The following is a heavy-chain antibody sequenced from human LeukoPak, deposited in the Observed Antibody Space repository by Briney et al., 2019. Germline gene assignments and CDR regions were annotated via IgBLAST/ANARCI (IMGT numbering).Heavy chain of an antibody. V-gene: IGHV3-66*04. D-gene: IGHD3-16*01. CDR3: AKLWRKGTDY. Sequence: PGGSLRLSCAASGFTVSSNYMSWVCQAPGKGLEWVSIIYSGGSTYYADSVKGRFTISRDTSKNTLYLQMNSLRAEDTAVYYCAKLWRKGTDYWGQGTLVTVSS. CDR1: GFTVSSNY. CDR2: IYSGGST. J-gene: IGHJ4*02.